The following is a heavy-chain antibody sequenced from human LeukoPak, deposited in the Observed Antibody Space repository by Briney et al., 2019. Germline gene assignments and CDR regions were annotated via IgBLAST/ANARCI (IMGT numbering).Heavy chain of an antibody. Sequence: PGGSLRLSCAASGFTFSSYWMSWVRQPPGKGLEWIGEIYHSGSTNYNPSLKSRVTISVDKSKNQFSLKLSSVTAADTAVYYCARVAVRSGYYYYYYYYYMDVWGKGTTVTVSS. J-gene: IGHJ6*03. D-gene: IGHD3-22*01. CDR1: GFTFSSYW. CDR2: IYHSGST. CDR3: ARVAVRSGYYYYYYYYYMDV. V-gene: IGHV4-4*02.